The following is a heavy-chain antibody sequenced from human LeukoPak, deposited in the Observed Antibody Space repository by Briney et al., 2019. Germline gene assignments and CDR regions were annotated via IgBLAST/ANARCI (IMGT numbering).Heavy chain of an antibody. CDR1: GFTFSSYA. D-gene: IGHD5-18*01. V-gene: IGHV3-23*01. CDR3: AKYNTAMVTLFDY. J-gene: IGHJ4*02. CDR2: ISGSGGST. Sequence: PGGSLRLSCAASGFTFSSYAMSWVRQAPGKGLEWVSAISGSGGSTYYADSVKGRFTISRDNSKDTLYLQMNSLRAEDTAVYYCAKYNTAMVTLFDYWGQGTLVTVSS.